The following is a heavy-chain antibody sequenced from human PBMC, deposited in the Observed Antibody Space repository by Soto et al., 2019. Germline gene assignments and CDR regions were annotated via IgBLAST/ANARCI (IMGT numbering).Heavy chain of an antibody. J-gene: IGHJ3*02. CDR3: TTLLLWFGPDSYDI. Sequence: GSLRLSCAASGFTFSHAWMNWVRQAPGKGLEWVGRIKSKNDGGTTEYAAPVKDKFTISRDDSKNTLYLQMNSLTTEDTAVYYCTTLLLWFGPDSYDIWGQGTMVTVSS. V-gene: IGHV3-15*07. CDR2: IKSKNDGGTT. D-gene: IGHD3-10*01. CDR1: GFTFSHAW.